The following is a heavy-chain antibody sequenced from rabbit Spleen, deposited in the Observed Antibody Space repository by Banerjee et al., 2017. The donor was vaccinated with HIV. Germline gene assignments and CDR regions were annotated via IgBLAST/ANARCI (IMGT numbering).Heavy chain of an antibody. V-gene: IGHV1S47*01. CDR3: VRDLTGVIGWNFSL. Sequence: QEQLVESGGGLVQPGGSLKLSCKASGFDFSSYGVSWVRQAPGKGLEWIGYIDPVFGSTYYASWVNGRFTISSHNAQNTLYLQLNSLTAADTATYFCVRDLTGVIGWNFSLWGPGTLVTVS. CDR1: GFDFSSYG. J-gene: IGHJ4*01. CDR2: IDPVFGST. D-gene: IGHD1-1*01.